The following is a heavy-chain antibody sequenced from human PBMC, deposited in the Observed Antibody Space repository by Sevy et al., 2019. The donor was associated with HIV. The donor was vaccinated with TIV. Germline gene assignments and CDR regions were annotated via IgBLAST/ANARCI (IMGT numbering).Heavy chain of an antibody. J-gene: IGHJ4*02. CDR2: FDPEDGET. CDR3: ATADNWNHISLGYFDY. V-gene: IGHV1-24*01. D-gene: IGHD1-20*01. CDR1: GYTLTELS. Sequence: ASVKVSCKVSGYTLTELSMHWVRQAPGKGLEWMGGFDPEDGETIYAQKFQGTVTMTEDTSTDTAYMELSSLRSEDTAVYYCATADNWNHISLGYFDYWGQGTLVTVSS.